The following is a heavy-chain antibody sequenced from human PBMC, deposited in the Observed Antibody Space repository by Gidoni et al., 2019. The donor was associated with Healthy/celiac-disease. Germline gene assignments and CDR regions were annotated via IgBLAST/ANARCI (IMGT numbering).Heavy chain of an antibody. CDR2: INHSGST. CDR3: ARVQAAATDY. V-gene: IGHV4-34*01. D-gene: IGHD6-13*01. CDR1: SFSGYY. Sequence: SFSGYYWSWIRQPPGKGLEWIGEINHSGSTIYNPFLKSRVTISVDTSKNQFSLKLSSVTAADTAVYYCARVQAAATDYWGQGTLVTVSS. J-gene: IGHJ4*02.